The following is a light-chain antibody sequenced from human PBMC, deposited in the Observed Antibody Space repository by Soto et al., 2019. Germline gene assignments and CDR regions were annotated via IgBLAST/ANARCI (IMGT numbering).Light chain of an antibody. Sequence: EIVPMLAPAALSVSPGERATVSCQASQSVSSNLAWYQQKPGQAPRLLIYGASTRATGIPARFSGSGSGTEFTLTISSLQSEDFAVYYCQQYNNWPPTFGQGTKVDI. J-gene: IGKJ1*01. CDR3: QQYNNWPPT. CDR1: QSVSSN. V-gene: IGKV3-15*01. CDR2: GAS.